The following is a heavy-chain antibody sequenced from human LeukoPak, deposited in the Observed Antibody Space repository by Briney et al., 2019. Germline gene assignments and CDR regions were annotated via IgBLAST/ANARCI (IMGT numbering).Heavy chain of an antibody. D-gene: IGHD6-13*01. CDR2: INSDGSST. V-gene: IGHV3-74*01. CDR3: ARVSSSTTNWFDP. Sequence: PGGSLRLSCAASGFTFSSYWMHWVRHAPGKGLVWVSRINSDGSSTSYADSVKGRFTISRDNAKNKLYLQMNSLRAEDTAVYYCARVSSSTTNWFDPWGQGTLVPVSS. J-gene: IGHJ5*02. CDR1: GFTFSSYW.